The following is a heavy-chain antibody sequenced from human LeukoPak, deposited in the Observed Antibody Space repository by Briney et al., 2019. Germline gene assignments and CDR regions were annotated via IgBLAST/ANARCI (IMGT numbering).Heavy chain of an antibody. CDR3: AGAQRWLHCDY. J-gene: IGHJ4*02. V-gene: IGHV4-59*01. D-gene: IGHD5-24*01. CDR2: IHHGGTI. CDR1: GGSPPNYY. Sequence: SETLSLTCTVSGGSPPNYYWSWLRQPPGKGLEWIGHIHHGGTIHYSPSLKSRATISIDTFNNHLSLKLTSVTAAFTAVYYCAGAQRWLHCDYWGQGTLVTVPS.